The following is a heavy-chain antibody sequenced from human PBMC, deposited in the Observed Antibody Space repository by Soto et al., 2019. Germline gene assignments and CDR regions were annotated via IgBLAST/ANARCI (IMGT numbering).Heavy chain of an antibody. V-gene: IGHV3-21*01. Sequence: GGSLRLSCAASGFTFSSYSMNWVRQAPGKGLEWVSSISSSSSYIYYADSVKGRFTISRDNAKNSLYLQMNSLRAEDTAVYYFAVEGLLHFTDVESTGFGYYYYYMDVWGKGTTVTVSS. CDR3: AVEGLLHFTDVESTGFGYYYYYMDV. D-gene: IGHD2-2*01. CDR2: ISSSSSYI. J-gene: IGHJ6*03. CDR1: GFTFSSYS.